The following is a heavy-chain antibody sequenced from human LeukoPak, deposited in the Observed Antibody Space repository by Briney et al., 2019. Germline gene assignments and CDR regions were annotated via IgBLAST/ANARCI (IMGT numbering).Heavy chain of an antibody. J-gene: IGHJ4*02. D-gene: IGHD3-3*01. CDR2: IIPIFGTA. CDR1: GGAFSSYA. Sequence: SVKVSCKASGGAFSSYAISWVRQAPGQGLEWMGGIIPIFGTANYAQKFQGRVTITADESTSTAYMELSSLRSEDTAVYYCARGVLRFLEWLLYWGQGTLVTVSS. CDR3: ARGVLRFLEWLLY. V-gene: IGHV1-69*13.